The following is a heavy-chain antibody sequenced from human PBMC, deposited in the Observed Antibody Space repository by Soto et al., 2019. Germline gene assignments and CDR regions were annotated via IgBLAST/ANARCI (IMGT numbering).Heavy chain of an antibody. D-gene: IGHD3-3*01. Sequence: GGSLRLSCAASGFTFSSYWMSWVRQAPGKGLEWVANIKKDGSEIYYVDSVKGRFTISRDNAKNSLYLQMNSLRAEDTAVYYCARDSDFWSGFYDYWGQGTLVTVSS. CDR2: IKKDGSEI. CDR3: ARDSDFWSGFYDY. CDR1: GFTFSSYW. V-gene: IGHV3-7*05. J-gene: IGHJ4*02.